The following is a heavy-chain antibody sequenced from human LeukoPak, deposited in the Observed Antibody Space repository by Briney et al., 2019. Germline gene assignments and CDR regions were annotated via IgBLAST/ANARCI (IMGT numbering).Heavy chain of an antibody. CDR2: IYYSGST. CDR3: ARGYCSGGTCYRTFFDY. Sequence: SETLSLTCTVPGGSISSYYWSWIRQPPGKGLEWIGYIYYSGSTNYNSSLKSRVTMSVDTSKNQFSLKLSSATAADTAVYYCARGYCSGGTCYRTFFDYWGQGTLVTVSS. J-gene: IGHJ4*02. D-gene: IGHD2-15*01. V-gene: IGHV4-59*01. CDR1: GGSISSYY.